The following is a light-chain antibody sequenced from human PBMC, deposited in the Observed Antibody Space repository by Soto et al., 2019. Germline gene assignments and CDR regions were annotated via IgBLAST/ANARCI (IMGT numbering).Light chain of an antibody. CDR2: AAS. J-gene: IGKJ3*01. CDR1: QGISDY. V-gene: IGKV1-27*01. Sequence: DIQMTQSPSSLSAFLGDRVTITCRASQGISDYLVWYQQKPGKVPKLLIYAASTLQSGVPPRFTRTGSGTDLTLTISSLQPEDVATYYCQNYYSAPFTFGPGTKVDIK. CDR3: QNYYSAPFT.